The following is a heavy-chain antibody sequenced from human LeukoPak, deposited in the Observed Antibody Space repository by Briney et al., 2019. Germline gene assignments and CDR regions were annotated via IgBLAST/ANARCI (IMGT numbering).Heavy chain of an antibody. CDR1: GFTFDDYG. J-gene: IGHJ4*02. CDR2: INWNGGSR. CDR3: ARDGVGYSSGWYYFDY. V-gene: IGHV3-20*04. Sequence: GGSLRLSCAASGFTFDDYGMSWVRQAPGKELEWVSGINWNGGSRGYADSVKGRFTISRDNAKNSLYLQMNSLRAEDTALYYCARDGVGYSSGWYYFDYWGQGTLVTVSS. D-gene: IGHD6-19*01.